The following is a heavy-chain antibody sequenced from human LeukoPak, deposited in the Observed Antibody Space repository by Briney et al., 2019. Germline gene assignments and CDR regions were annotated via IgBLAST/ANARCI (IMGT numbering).Heavy chain of an antibody. CDR3: ARGGQWLVLSIVLVQNENFDY. J-gene: IGHJ4*02. D-gene: IGHD6-19*01. Sequence: ASVKVSCKVSGYTFTDYYMHWVQQAPGKGLEWMGLVDPEDGETIYAEKFQGRVTITADTSTDTAYMELSRLRSDDTAVYYCARGGQWLVLSIVLVQNENFDYWGQGTLVTVSS. CDR2: VDPEDGET. V-gene: IGHV1-69-2*01. CDR1: GYTFTDYY.